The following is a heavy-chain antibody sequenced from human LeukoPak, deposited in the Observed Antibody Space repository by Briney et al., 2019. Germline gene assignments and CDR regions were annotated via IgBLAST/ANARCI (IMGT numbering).Heavy chain of an antibody. D-gene: IGHD6-19*01. Sequence: GGSLRLSCAASGFTFSSYSMNWVRQAPGKGLEWVSSISSSSSYIYYADSVKGRFTISRDNAKDSLYLQMNSLRAEDTAVYYCASHSRDHSTGIAVAGPDYWGQGTLVTVSS. CDR3: ASHSRDHSTGIAVAGPDY. CDR1: GFTFSSYS. V-gene: IGHV3-21*01. J-gene: IGHJ4*02. CDR2: ISSSSSYI.